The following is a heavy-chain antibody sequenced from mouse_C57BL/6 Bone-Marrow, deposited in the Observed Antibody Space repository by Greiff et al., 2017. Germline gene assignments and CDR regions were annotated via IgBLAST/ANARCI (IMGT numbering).Heavy chain of an antibody. CDR2: ISSGGSYT. Sequence: DVMLVESGGDLVKPGGSLKLSCAASGFTFSSYGMSWVRQTPDKRLEWVATISSGGSYTYYPDSVKGRFTISRDNAKNTLYLQMSSLKSEDTAMYYCARHRAPYFDYWGQGTTLTVSS. CDR3: ARHRAPYFDY. D-gene: IGHD3-3*01. J-gene: IGHJ2*01. CDR1: GFTFSSYG. V-gene: IGHV5-6*02.